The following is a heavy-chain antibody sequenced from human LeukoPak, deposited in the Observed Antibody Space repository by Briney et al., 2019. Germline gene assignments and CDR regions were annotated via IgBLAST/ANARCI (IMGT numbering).Heavy chain of an antibody. J-gene: IGHJ4*02. D-gene: IGHD5-24*01. V-gene: IGHV4-59*01. CDR2: IYYSGST. CDR3: ARDPGVNYYYFAH. Sequence: SETLSLTCTVSGGSISSYYWSWIRQPPGKGLEWIGYIYYSGSTNYNPSLKSRVTISVDTSKKQFSMKLSSVTTTDTAVYYCARDPGVNYYYFAHWGQGSLVIVSS. CDR1: GGSISSYY.